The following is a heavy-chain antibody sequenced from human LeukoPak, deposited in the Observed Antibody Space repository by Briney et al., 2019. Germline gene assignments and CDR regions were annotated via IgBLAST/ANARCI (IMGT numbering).Heavy chain of an antibody. CDR3: ARSPDDYFDWLLYYYYGMDV. J-gene: IGHJ6*02. CDR1: GYTFTSYD. D-gene: IGHD3-9*01. V-gene: IGHV1-8*01. Sequence: ASVKVSCKASGYTFTSYDINWVRQATGQGLEWMGWMNPNSGNTGYAQKFQGRVTMTRNTSISTAYMELSSLRSEDTAVYYCARSPDDYFDWLLYYYYGMDVWGQGTTVTVSS. CDR2: MNPNSGNT.